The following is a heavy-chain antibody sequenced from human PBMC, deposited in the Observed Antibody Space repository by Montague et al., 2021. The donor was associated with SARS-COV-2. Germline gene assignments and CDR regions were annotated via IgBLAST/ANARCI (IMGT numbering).Heavy chain of an antibody. Sequence: SETRSLTCAVHGGSFSTYSWKWIRQPPGKGLEWIGEIRHGGSTNYNPSLKSRVTISADTSKNQFSLKLTSVAAADTAVYYCARLGDGVVPSPILGVGPYYSYYYMDVWGKGTTVTVSS. V-gene: IGHV4-34*01. CDR1: GGSFSTYS. CDR2: IRHGGST. CDR3: ARLGDGVVPSPILGVGPYYSYYYMDV. J-gene: IGHJ6*03. D-gene: IGHD3-10*01.